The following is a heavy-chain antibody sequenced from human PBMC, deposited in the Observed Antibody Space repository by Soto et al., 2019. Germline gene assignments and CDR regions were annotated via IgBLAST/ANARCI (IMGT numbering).Heavy chain of an antibody. CDR1: GYTFTSYG. CDR3: ASHRIAAAVKYNWFDP. CDR2: ISAYNGNT. D-gene: IGHD6-13*01. J-gene: IGHJ5*02. Sequence: QVQLVQSGAEVKKPGASVKVSCKASGYTFTSYGISWVRQAPGQGLEWMGWISAYNGNTNYAQKLQGRVTMTTDTSTSTADMELRSLRSDDTAVYYCASHRIAAAVKYNWFDPWGQGTLVTVSS. V-gene: IGHV1-18*01.